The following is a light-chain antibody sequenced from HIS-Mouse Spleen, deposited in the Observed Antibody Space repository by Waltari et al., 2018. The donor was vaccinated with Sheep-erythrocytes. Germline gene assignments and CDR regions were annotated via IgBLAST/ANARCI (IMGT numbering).Light chain of an antibody. CDR2: DVS. CDR1: SSDVGGYNY. CDR3: SSYTSSSTLVV. V-gene: IGLV2-14*01. Sequence: QSALTQPRSVSGSPGQSVTISCTGTSSDVGGYNYVSWYQQHPGKAPKLIIYDVSKRPSGVCNRFSGSKSGNTASLTSSGLQAEDEADYYCSSYTSSSTLVVFGGGTKLTVL. J-gene: IGLJ2*01.